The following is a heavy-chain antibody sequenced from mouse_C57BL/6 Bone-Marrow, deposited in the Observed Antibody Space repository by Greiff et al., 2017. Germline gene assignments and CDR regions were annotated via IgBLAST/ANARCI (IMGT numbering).Heavy chain of an antibody. CDR3: ARGYDYDYAMDY. CDR1: GYSFTDYN. Sequence: EVQGVESGPELVKPGASVKISCKASGYSFTDYNMNWVKQSNGKSLEWIGVINPNSGTTSYNQKFKGKATLTVDQSSSTAYMQLNSLTSEDYAVYYCARGYDYDYAMDYWGQGTSVTVSS. D-gene: IGHD2-4*01. V-gene: IGHV1-39*01. CDR2: INPNSGTT. J-gene: IGHJ4*01.